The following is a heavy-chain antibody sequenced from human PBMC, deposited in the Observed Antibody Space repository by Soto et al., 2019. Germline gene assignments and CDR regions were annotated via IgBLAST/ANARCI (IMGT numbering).Heavy chain of an antibody. CDR2: IIPMFGTA. CDR1: GGTFSTYV. V-gene: IGHV1-69*12. D-gene: IGHD3-22*01. Sequence: QVQLVQSGAEVKKPRSSVKVSCKASGGTFSTYVFSWVRQAPGQGLEWMGGIIPMFGTANYAQNLQGRVTITADESTSTAYMELSSLRSEDTAVYYCARPSFSSGYYLWYFDYWDQGTLVTVSS. CDR3: ARPSFSSGYYLWYFDY. J-gene: IGHJ4*02.